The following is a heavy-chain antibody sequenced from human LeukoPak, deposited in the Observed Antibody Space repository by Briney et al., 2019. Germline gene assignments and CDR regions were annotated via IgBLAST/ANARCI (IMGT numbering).Heavy chain of an antibody. V-gene: IGHV3-21*04. Sequence: PGGSLRLSCAASGFTFSSYSMNWVRQAPGKGLEWVSSISSSSSYIYYADSVKGRFTISRDNAKNSLYLQMNSLKAGDTALYYCAKEGGVCTNGICRYFDYWGQGTLVNVSS. CDR3: AKEGGVCTNGICRYFDY. CDR1: GFTFSSYS. J-gene: IGHJ4*02. D-gene: IGHD2-8*01. CDR2: ISSSSSYI.